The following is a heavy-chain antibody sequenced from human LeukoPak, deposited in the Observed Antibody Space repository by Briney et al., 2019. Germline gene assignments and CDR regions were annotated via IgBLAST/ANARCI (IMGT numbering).Heavy chain of an antibody. Sequence: ASVKVSCKASGGTFSSYAISWVRQATGQGLEWMGWMNPNSGNTGYAQKFQGRVTMTRNTSISTAYMELSSLRSEDTAVYYCARGRRGESSDYWGQGTLVTVSS. V-gene: IGHV1-8*02. CDR3: ARGRRGESSDY. CDR1: GGTFSSYA. D-gene: IGHD3-16*01. J-gene: IGHJ4*02. CDR2: MNPNSGNT.